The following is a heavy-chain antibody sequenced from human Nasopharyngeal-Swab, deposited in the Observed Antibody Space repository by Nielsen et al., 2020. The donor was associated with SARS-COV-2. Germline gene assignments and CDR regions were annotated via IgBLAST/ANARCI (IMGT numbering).Heavy chain of an antibody. CDR3: AKENIRLGYYYDSSGLDY. V-gene: IGHV3-33*06. CDR2: IWYDGSNK. D-gene: IGHD3-22*01. Sequence: GGSLRLSCAASGFTFSSYGMHWVRQAPGKGLEWVAVIWYDGSNKYYADSVKGRFTISRDNSKNTLYLQMNSLRAEDTAVYYCAKENIRLGYYYDSSGLDYWGQGTLGPSPQ. CDR1: GFTFSSYG. J-gene: IGHJ4*02.